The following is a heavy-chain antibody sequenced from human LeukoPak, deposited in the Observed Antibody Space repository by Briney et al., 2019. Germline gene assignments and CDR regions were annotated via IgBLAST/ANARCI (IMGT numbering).Heavy chain of an antibody. J-gene: IGHJ5*02. CDR1: GFTFSSYG. V-gene: IGHV3-33*08. CDR3: AREGVVAATSSWFDP. CDR2: IWYDGSNK. Sequence: GRSLRLSCAASGFTFSSYGMHWVRQAPGKGLEWVAVIWYDGSNKYYADSVKGRFTISRDNSKNTLYLQMNSLRAEDTAVYYCAREGVVAATSSWFDPWGQGTLVTVSS. D-gene: IGHD2-15*01.